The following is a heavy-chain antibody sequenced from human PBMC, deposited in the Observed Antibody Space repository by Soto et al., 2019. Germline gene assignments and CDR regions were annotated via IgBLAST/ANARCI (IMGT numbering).Heavy chain of an antibody. CDR2: IIPIFGTA. V-gene: IGHV1-69*13. D-gene: IGHD6-19*01. CDR3: ARGVGSGWYTPLYYYGMDV. CDR1: GGTFSSYA. J-gene: IGHJ6*02. Sequence: ASVKVSCKASGGTFSSYAISWVRQAPGQGLEWMGGIIPIFGTANYAQKFQGRVTITADESTSTAYMELSSLRSEDTAVYYCARGVGSGWYTPLYYYGMDVWGQGTTVTVSS.